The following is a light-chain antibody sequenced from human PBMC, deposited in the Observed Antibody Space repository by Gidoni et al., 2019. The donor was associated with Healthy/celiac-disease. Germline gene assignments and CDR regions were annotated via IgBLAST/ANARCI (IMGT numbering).Light chain of an antibody. CDR2: GNS. V-gene: IGLV1-40*01. CDR1: SSNIGACYD. J-gene: IGLJ2*01. Sequence: QSVLTQPPSVSGAPGQRVTISCTGSSSNIGACYDVHWYQQLPGTAPKHLIYGNSNRPSGVPDRFSGSKSGTSASLAITGLQAEDEADYYCQSYDSSLSGSGVVFGGGTKLTVL. CDR3: QSYDSSLSGSGVV.